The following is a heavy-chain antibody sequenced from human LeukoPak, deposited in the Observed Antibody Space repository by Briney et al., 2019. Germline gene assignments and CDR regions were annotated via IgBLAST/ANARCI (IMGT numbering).Heavy chain of an antibody. J-gene: IGHJ4*02. CDR3: TRGGAHSSWYWFF. V-gene: IGHV3-7*01. Sequence: GGSLRLSCAASGFTFSSHWMTWVRQAPGKGPEWVASINKDGSEQYYVDSVKGRFTISRDNAKNSLSLQVSSLRAEDTAVYYCTRGGAHSSWYWFFWGQGTLVTVSS. CDR1: GFTFSSHW. CDR2: INKDGSEQ. D-gene: IGHD6-13*01.